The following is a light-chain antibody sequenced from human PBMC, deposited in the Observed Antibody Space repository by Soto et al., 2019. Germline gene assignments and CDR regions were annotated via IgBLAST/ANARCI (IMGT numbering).Light chain of an antibody. CDR3: SSYTSSSTVV. Sequence: QSALTQPACVSGSPGQSITMSCTGTSSDVGGYNFVSWYQQLPGKAPKLMIYDVSDRPSGVSNRFSGSKSGNTASLTISGLQAEDEADYYCSSYTSSSTVVFGGGTKLTVL. CDR2: DVS. V-gene: IGLV2-14*01. CDR1: SSDVGGYNF. J-gene: IGLJ2*01.